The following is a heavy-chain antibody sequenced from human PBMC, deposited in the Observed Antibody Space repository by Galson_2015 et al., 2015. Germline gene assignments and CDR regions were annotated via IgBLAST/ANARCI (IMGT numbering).Heavy chain of an antibody. CDR2: MSYDGSNK. D-gene: IGHD3-22*01. V-gene: IGHV3-30-3*01. CDR3: ARGRNYYDSSGNPVSGAFEI. J-gene: IGHJ3*02. CDR1: GFAFGSYG. Sequence: SLRLSCAASGFAFGSYGMHWVRQAPGKGLEWVALMSYDGSNKYYADSVEGRFTISSDNSKNTLYLQMNSLRAEDTAVYYCARGRNYYDSSGNPVSGAFEIWGQGTMVTVSS.